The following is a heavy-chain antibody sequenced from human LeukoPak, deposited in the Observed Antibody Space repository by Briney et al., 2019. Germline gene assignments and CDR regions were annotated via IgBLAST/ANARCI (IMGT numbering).Heavy chain of an antibody. J-gene: IGHJ6*03. CDR2: IYHSGST. Sequence: SETLSLTCTVSGDSISSGGYYWSWIRQPPGKGLEWIGYIYHSGSTYYNPSLKSRVTISVDRPKNHFSLKLSSVTAADTAVYYCARDSPSRDFWSGYSYYYYMDVWGKGTTVTVSS. V-gene: IGHV4-30-2*01. CDR3: ARDSPSRDFWSGYSYYYYMDV. D-gene: IGHD3-3*01. CDR1: GDSISSGGYY.